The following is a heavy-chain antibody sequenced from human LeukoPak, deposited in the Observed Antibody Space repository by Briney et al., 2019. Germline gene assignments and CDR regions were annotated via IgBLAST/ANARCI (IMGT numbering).Heavy chain of an antibody. CDR1: GFTFSSYS. CDR2: ISSSSSTI. J-gene: IGHJ4*02. CDR3: ARVSYDILTGHSYIDY. D-gene: IGHD3-9*01. Sequence: GGSLRLSCAASGFTFSSYSMNWVRQAPGKGLEWVSYISSSSSTIYYADSVEGRFTISRDNAKNSLYLQMNSLRAEDTAVYYCARVSYDILTGHSYIDYWGQGTLVTVSS. V-gene: IGHV3-48*01.